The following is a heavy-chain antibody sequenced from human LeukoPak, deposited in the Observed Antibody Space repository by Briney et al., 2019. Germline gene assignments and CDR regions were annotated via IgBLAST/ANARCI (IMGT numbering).Heavy chain of an antibody. V-gene: IGHV3-7*01. CDR1: GFMFSNSW. D-gene: IGHD2-8*02. J-gene: IGHJ4*02. Sequence: AGGSLRLSCAASGFMFSNSWMDWVRQAPGTGLEWVANIKQDGSTKHYADSLKGRFTISRDNPKNSLYLQMNSLRADDTAIYYCARDTDGNLDYWGQGILVTVAS. CDR2: IKQDGSTK. CDR3: ARDTDGNLDY.